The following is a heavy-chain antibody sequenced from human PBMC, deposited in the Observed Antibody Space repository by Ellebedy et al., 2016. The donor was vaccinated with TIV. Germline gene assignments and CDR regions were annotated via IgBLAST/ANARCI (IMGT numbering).Heavy chain of an antibody. CDR1: GFTFSSYW. Sequence: GESLKLSCAASGFTFSSYWMQWVRQAPGKGLVWVSRFNIDGSSPTYADSVKGRFTVSRDNAKNTLYLQMNSLRAEDTAVYYWARDVLFGEIWPWGQGTLVTVSS. J-gene: IGHJ1*01. V-gene: IGHV3-74*01. CDR2: FNIDGSSP. D-gene: IGHD3-10*01. CDR3: ARDVLFGEIWP.